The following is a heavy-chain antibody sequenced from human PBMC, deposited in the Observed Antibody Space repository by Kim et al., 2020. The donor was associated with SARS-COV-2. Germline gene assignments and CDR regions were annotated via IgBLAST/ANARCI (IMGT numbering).Heavy chain of an antibody. CDR3: AKGIRISYYFGY. Sequence: CADSVKGRFTSSRDNSKNTLCLQMNRLRAEETVVYYCAKGIRISYYFGYWGQGSLVTVSS. J-gene: IGHJ4*02. D-gene: IGHD3-9*01. V-gene: IGHV3-23*01.